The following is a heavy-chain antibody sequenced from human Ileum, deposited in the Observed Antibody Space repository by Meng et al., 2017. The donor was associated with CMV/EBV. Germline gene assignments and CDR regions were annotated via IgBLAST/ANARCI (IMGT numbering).Heavy chain of an antibody. D-gene: IGHD1-14*01. V-gene: IGHV1-18*01. Sequence: ASVQVSCKASGYTFTSYGISWERQAPGQGLEWMGWISAYNGNTNYAQKLQGRVTMTTDTSTSTAYMELRSLRSDDTAVYYCARVSPHHPDWFDPWGQGTLVTVSS. CDR3: ARVSPHHPDWFDP. CDR1: GYTFTSYG. J-gene: IGHJ5*02. CDR2: ISAYNGNT.